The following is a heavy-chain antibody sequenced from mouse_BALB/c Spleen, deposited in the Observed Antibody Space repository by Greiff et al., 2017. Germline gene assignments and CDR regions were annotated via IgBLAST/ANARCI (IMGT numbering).Heavy chain of an antibody. CDR1: GYTFTDYW. D-gene: IGHD2-2*01. CDR3: ARRTYDGYDDWYFDV. V-gene: IGHV1-69*01. Sequence: VQLQQPGAELVMPGASVKMSCKASGYTFTDYWMHWVKQRPGQGLEWIGAIDTSDSYTSYNQKFKGKATLTVDESSSTAYMQLSSLTSEDSAVYYCARRTYDGYDDWYFDVWGAGTTVTVSS. J-gene: IGHJ1*01. CDR2: IDTSDSYT.